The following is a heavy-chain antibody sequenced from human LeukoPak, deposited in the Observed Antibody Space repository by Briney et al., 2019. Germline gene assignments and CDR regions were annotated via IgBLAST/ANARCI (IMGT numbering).Heavy chain of an antibody. CDR3: AKLRLGSIDY. Sequence: PGGSLRLSCAASGFTFSNYGMYWVRQAPGKGLEWVAFIRYDGSDKCYADSVKGRFTISRDNSKNTLYLQMNSLRADDTAVYYCAKLRLGSIDYWGQGTLVTVSS. J-gene: IGHJ4*02. CDR1: GFTFSNYG. D-gene: IGHD3-10*01. CDR2: IRYDGSDK. V-gene: IGHV3-30*02.